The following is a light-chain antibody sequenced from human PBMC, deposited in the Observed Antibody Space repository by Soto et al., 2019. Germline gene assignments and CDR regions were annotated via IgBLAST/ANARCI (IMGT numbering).Light chain of an antibody. J-gene: IGKJ1*01. CDR1: QSVRGN. CDR3: QQYSNWPL. CDR2: GAS. V-gene: IGKV3-15*01. Sequence: EIVMTQSPATLSVSPGDRATLSCRASQSVRGNLAWYQQKPGQAPRLLIFGASTRATGIPARFSGGGSGTEFTLTISGLQSEDFAVYYCQQYSNWPLFGQGTKVDIK.